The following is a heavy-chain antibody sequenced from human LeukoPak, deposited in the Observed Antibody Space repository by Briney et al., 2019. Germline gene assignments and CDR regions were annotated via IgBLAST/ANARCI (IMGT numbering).Heavy chain of an antibody. Sequence: GGSLRLSCAASGFTFSTYWRHWVRQAPGKGLVWVSRINSDGGTTTYADSVKGRFTISRDNAKDTLYLHMNSLRAEVTAIYHCARDLRGIGDETAFWGQGTLVTVSS. V-gene: IGHV3-74*03. D-gene: IGHD3-16*01. CDR2: INSDGGTT. J-gene: IGHJ4*02. CDR1: GFTFSTYW. CDR3: ARDLRGIGDETAF.